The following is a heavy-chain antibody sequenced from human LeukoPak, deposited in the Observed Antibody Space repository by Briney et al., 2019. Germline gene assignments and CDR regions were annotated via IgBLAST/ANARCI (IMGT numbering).Heavy chain of an antibody. J-gene: IGHJ1*01. V-gene: IGHV1-18*01. D-gene: IGHD4-11*01. CDR3: ARDKAVTTELTQYFHH. Sequence: ASVKVSCKASGYTFSNYGVSWLGQAPGQGPEWMGWISGYNGYTNYAQKFQFRVTMTTDTSTSTAYMELRSLTSDDTAVYYCARDKAVTTELTQYFHHWGQGTLVTVSS. CDR1: GYTFSNYG. CDR2: ISGYNGYT.